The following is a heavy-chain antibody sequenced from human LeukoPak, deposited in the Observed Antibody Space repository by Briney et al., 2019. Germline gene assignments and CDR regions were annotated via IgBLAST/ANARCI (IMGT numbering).Heavy chain of an antibody. D-gene: IGHD1-26*01. J-gene: IGHJ4*02. CDR2: INPNSGGT. Sequence: ASVKVSCKASGYTFTGYYMHWVRQAPGQGLEWMGWINPNSGGTNYAQKFQGRVTMTRDTSISIAYMELSRLRSDDTAVYYCAREGVGSYYFDYWGQGTLVTVSS. V-gene: IGHV1-2*02. CDR3: AREGVGSYYFDY. CDR1: GYTFTGYY.